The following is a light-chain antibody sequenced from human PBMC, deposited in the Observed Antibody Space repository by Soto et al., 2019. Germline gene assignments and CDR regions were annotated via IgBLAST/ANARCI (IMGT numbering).Light chain of an antibody. CDR3: LLCYIGASYVL. CDR1: TGAVTSGHY. CDR2: DTS. J-gene: IGLJ2*01. Sequence: QAVVTQEPSLTVSPGGTVTLTCGSSTGAVTSGHYPYWFQQKPGQAPRTLIYDTSNKHSWTPARFSGSLLGGKAALTLSGAQPEDEAEYYCLLCYIGASYVLFGGGTKLTVL. V-gene: IGLV7-46*01.